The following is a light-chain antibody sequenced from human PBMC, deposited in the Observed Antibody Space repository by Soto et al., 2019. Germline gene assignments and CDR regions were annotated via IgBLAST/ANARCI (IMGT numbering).Light chain of an antibody. CDR3: QQYHNWPPIT. V-gene: IGKV3D-15*01. Sequence: ETVMTQSPATLSVSPGERATLNCRASQSVSSYLAWYQQKPGQAPRLLIYDVSNRATGIPARFSGSGSGTDFTLTISSLQSEDFAVYYCQQYHNWPPITFGQGTRLEIK. J-gene: IGKJ5*01. CDR2: DVS. CDR1: QSVSSY.